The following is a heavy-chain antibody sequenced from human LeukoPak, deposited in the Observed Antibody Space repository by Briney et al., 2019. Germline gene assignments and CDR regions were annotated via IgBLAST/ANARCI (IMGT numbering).Heavy chain of an antibody. Sequence: GASVKVSCKASGYTFTSYGISWVRQAPGQGLEWMGWISAYNGNTNYAQKLQGRVTMTTDTSTSTAYMELRSLRSDDTAVYYCARGTDFWSGYRVSNWFDPWGQGTLVTVSS. V-gene: IGHV1-18*01. J-gene: IGHJ5*02. CDR2: ISAYNGNT. CDR1: GYTFTSYG. CDR3: ARGTDFWSGYRVSNWFDP. D-gene: IGHD3-3*01.